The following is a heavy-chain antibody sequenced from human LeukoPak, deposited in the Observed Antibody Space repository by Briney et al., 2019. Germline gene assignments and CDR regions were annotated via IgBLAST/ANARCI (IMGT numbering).Heavy chain of an antibody. CDR2: IYYSGST. CDR1: GGSISSYY. D-gene: IGHD6-13*01. V-gene: IGHV4-59*01. J-gene: IGHJ4*02. Sequence: SETLSLTCTVSGGSISSYYWSWIRQPPGKGLEWIGHIYYSGSTNYNPSLKSRVTISVDASKNQFSLKLSSVTAADTAVYYCARGTWVVAAAVDYWGQGTLVTVSS. CDR3: ARGTWVVAAAVDY.